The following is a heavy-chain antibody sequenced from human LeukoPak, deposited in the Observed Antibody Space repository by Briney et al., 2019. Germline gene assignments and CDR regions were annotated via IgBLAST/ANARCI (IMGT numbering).Heavy chain of an antibody. J-gene: IGHJ4*02. V-gene: IGHV3-74*01. CDR1: GFTFSSYW. CDR3: ARDGTAANFDY. Sequence: GGSLRLSCAASGFTFSSYWMHWVRQAPGKGLVWVSRINSDGSTTNYADSVKGRFTISRDNAKNTVYLQMNSLRAEDTAVYYCARDGTAANFDYWGQGTPLTVSS. CDR2: INSDGSTT. D-gene: IGHD6-13*01.